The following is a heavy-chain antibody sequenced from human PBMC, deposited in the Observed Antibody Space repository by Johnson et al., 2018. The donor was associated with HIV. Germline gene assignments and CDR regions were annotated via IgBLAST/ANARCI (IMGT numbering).Heavy chain of an antibody. CDR2: ISYDGSNK. V-gene: IGHV3-30*03. D-gene: IGHD3-22*01. J-gene: IGHJ3*02. CDR3: ASPYYYDSSGSPRYAFDI. Sequence: QVQLVESGGGVVQPGRSLRISCAASGFTFSSYGMHWVRQAPGKGLEWVAVISYDGSNKYYADSVKGRFTISRDNSKNTLYLQMNSLRAEDTAVYYCASPYYYDSSGSPRYAFDIWGQGTMVTVSS. CDR1: GFTFSSYG.